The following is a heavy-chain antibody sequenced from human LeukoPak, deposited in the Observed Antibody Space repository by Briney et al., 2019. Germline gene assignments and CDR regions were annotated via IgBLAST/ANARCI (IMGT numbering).Heavy chain of an antibody. V-gene: IGHV3-74*01. CDR3: AKDYAVGSIDY. J-gene: IGHJ4*02. D-gene: IGHD3-16*01. Sequence: GGSLRLSCAASGFTFSTYWMHWVRQAPGKGLVWVSRIKSDGSSTNYADSVKGRFTLSRDNAKNTLYLQMNSLRAEDTALYYCAKDYAVGSIDYWGQGTLVTVSS. CDR1: GFTFSTYW. CDR2: IKSDGSST.